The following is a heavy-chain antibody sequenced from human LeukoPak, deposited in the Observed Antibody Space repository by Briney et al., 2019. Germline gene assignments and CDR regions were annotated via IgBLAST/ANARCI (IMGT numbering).Heavy chain of an antibody. D-gene: IGHD3-10*01. J-gene: IGHJ4*02. Sequence: GGSLRLSCAASGFTFSNAWMHWVRQAPGKGLVWVSRINTDGSTTTYADSVKGRFTISRDNAKNTLYLQMNSLRAEDTAVYYCATGIPAVYWGQGTLVTVSS. CDR1: GFTFSNAW. V-gene: IGHV3-74*01. CDR2: INTDGSTT. CDR3: ATGIPAVY.